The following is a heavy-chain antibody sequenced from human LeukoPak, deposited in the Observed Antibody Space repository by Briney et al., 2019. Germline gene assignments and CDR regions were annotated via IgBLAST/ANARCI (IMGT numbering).Heavy chain of an antibody. CDR1: GGSISSYY. CDR3: ARDSPYCSGGSCYNWFDP. V-gene: IGHV4-59*12. J-gene: IGHJ5*02. Sequence: SETLSLTCTVSGGSISSYYWSWIRQPPGKGLEWIGYIYYSGSTYYNPSLKSRVTISVDTSKNQFSLKLSSVTAADTAVYYCARDSPYCSGGSCYNWFDPWGQGTLVTVSS. D-gene: IGHD2-15*01. CDR2: IYYSGST.